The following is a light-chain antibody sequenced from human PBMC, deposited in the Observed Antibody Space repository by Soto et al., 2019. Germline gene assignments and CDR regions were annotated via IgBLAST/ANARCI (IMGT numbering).Light chain of an antibody. CDR3: QSYYSSLIGSV. V-gene: IGLV1-40*01. CDR2: GNS. J-gene: IGLJ1*01. CDR1: SSNIGAGYD. Sequence: QSVLTQPPSVSGAPGQRVTISCTGSSSNIGAGYDVHWYQQLPGTAPKLLIYGNSNRPSGVPDRFSGSKSGTSASLAITGLQAEDEADYHCQSYYSSLIGSVFGTGTKLTVL.